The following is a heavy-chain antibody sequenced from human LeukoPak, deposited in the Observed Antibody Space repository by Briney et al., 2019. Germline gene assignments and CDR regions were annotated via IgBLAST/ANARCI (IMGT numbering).Heavy chain of an antibody. V-gene: IGHV3-23*01. CDR2: VAGNGITT. D-gene: IGHD7-27*01. CDR1: GFPFSDYA. Sequence: PGGSLRLSCAASGFPFSDYAMGWVRQAPGKGLEWISGVAGNGITTHAADSVKGRFTTSRDNSQDTLHLQMNSLRVEDTAVYYCAKTSYNNWGLWNYFDSWGQGTLVTVSS. CDR3: AKTSYNNWGLWNYFDS. J-gene: IGHJ4*02.